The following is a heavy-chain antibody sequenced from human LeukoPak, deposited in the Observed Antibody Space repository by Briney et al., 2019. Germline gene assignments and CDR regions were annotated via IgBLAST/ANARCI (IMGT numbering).Heavy chain of an antibody. CDR3: AGASSDGVLIDATSFDL. CDR2: IYRGGVT. CDR1: GFIGYDGY. Sequence: GGSLRLSCAVSGFIGYDGYMNWVRQAPGRGLEWLSVIYRGGVTYYADSVKGRFFISRDDSKNTWHLQRNSLKTEDTAVYYCAGASSDGVLIDATSFDLWGQGTLVSVSS. V-gene: IGHV3-66*01. D-gene: IGHD2-15*01. J-gene: IGHJ4*02.